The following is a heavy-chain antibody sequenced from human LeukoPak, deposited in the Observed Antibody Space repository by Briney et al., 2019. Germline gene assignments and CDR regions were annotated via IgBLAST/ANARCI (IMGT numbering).Heavy chain of an antibody. CDR2: INPNSGVT. J-gene: IGHJ5*02. V-gene: IGHV1-2*02. CDR1: GYTFTGYY. CDR3: ARDPIYSNYWFDP. D-gene: IGHD4-11*01. Sequence: GASVKVSCKASGYTFTGYYIHWVRQAPGQGLELMGWINPNSGVTNFAQKFQGRVTMTRDTSITSAYMELTRLTSDDTAVYYCARDPIYSNYWFDPWGQGTLVTVSS.